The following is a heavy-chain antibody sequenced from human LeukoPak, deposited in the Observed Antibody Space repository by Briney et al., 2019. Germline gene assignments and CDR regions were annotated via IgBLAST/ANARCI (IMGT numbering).Heavy chain of an antibody. CDR3: ARDAYSYGLGWFDP. Sequence: SETLSLTYTVSGGSITNYYWSWIRQPPGKGLQWIGYIYYTGTTNYNASLKSRVTISVDTSRNQVSLKLTSVTAADTAVYYCARDAYSYGLGWFDPWGQGTLVTVSS. D-gene: IGHD5-18*01. V-gene: IGHV4-59*01. J-gene: IGHJ5*02. CDR2: IYYTGTT. CDR1: GGSITNYY.